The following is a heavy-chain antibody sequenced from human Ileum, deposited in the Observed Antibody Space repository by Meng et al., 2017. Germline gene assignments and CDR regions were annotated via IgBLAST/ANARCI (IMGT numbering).Heavy chain of an antibody. V-gene: IGHV4-4*02. J-gene: IGHJ4*02. Sequence: QVSSHESSPSMVKPSGSLLLTCAVSGDSISTTNWWNWVRQPPGEGLEWIGEIYHSGLVNYNLSLKSRVTLSIDKSKNQFSLKLISVTAADTGVYYCAANSGKKMHSWGQGTLVTVSS. CDR1: GDSISTTNW. CDR3: AANSGKKMHS. CDR2: IYHSGLV. D-gene: IGHD4-23*01.